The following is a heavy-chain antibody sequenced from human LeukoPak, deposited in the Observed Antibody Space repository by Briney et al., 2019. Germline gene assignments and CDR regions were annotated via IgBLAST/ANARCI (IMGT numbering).Heavy chain of an antibody. J-gene: IGHJ4*02. D-gene: IGHD3-10*01. V-gene: IGHV3-23*01. CDR3: AKDQLLWFGELGVLDY. CDR2: ISGSGGST. Sequence: GGSLRLSCAASGFTFSSYAMSWVRQAPGKGLEWVSAISGSGGSTYYADSVKGRFTISRDNSKNTLYLQMNSLRAEDTAVYYCAKDQLLWFGELGVLDYWGQGTLVTASS. CDR1: GFTFSSYA.